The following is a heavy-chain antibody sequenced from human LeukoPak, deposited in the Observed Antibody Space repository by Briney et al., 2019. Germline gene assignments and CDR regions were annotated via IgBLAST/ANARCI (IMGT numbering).Heavy chain of an antibody. J-gene: IGHJ3*02. V-gene: IGHV3-20*04. CDR3: AGCSRSSTDCYSGFDM. D-gene: IGHD2-2*02. CDR2: INWNGDST. CDR1: GFTFDDYC. Sequence: TGGSLRLSCAASGFTFDDYCMSWVRQAPGKGLEWVSAINWNGDSTGHADSVRGRFTISRDNVKNSLFLQKNSVRAEDTGLYYCAGCSRSSTDCYSGFDMGGEGTMVTVPS.